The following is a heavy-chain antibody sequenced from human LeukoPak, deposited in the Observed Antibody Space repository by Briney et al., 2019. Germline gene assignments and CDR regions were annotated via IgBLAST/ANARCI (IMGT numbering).Heavy chain of an antibody. V-gene: IGHV4-59*08. CDR3: ARHGKGVTYFYAFDI. Sequence: SETLSLTCTVPGGSISSYYWSWIRQHPGEGLEWIGYVYASRATNSNPSLKSRVAISVDTSKNQFSLKLSSVTAADTAVYYCARHGKGVTYFYAFDIWGQGTVVAVSS. CDR1: GGSISSYY. CDR2: VYASRAT. D-gene: IGHD2/OR15-2a*01. J-gene: IGHJ3*02.